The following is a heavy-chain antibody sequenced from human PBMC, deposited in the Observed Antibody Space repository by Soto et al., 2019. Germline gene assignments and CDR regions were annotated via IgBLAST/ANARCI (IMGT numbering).Heavy chain of an antibody. J-gene: IGHJ2*01. V-gene: IGHV1-18*01. CDR3: ARGTYYDSSGYPTHWYFDL. Sequence: QVQLVQSGAEVKKPGASVKVSCKASGYTFTSYGISWVRQAPGQGLEWMGWISAYNGNTNDAQKLQGRVTMTTDTSTSTAYMELRSLRSDDTAVYYCARGTYYDSSGYPTHWYFDLWGRGTLVTVSS. D-gene: IGHD3-22*01. CDR2: ISAYNGNT. CDR1: GYTFTSYG.